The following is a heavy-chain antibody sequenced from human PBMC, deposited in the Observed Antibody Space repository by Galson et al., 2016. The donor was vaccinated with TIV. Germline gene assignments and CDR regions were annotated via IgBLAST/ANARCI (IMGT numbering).Heavy chain of an antibody. V-gene: IGHV1-18*04. J-gene: IGHJ4*02. D-gene: IGHD1-7*01. CDR2: ISAYNGDI. Sequence: SVKVSCKASGYSFLSYSMTWVRQAPGRGLEWLGWISAYNGDIKSARKFQGRVTMTTDTSTNTAYMELRSLTLDDTAVYFCGRVGIQLWMEELNVWGQGTLVTVSS. CDR1: GYSFLSYS. CDR3: GRVGIQLWMEELNV.